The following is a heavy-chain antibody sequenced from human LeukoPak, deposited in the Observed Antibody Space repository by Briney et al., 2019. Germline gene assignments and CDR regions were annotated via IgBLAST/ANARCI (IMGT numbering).Heavy chain of an antibody. CDR3: ARRYYDSSGWDAFDI. Sequence: GGSLRLSCAASGFTFSSYGMTWVRQAPGKGLEWVSYISSSSSTIYYADSVKGRFTISRDNAKNSLYLQLNSLRAEDTAVYYCARRYYDSSGWDAFDIWGQGTMVTVSS. J-gene: IGHJ3*02. D-gene: IGHD3-22*01. CDR2: ISSSSSTI. CDR1: GFTFSSYG. V-gene: IGHV3-48*01.